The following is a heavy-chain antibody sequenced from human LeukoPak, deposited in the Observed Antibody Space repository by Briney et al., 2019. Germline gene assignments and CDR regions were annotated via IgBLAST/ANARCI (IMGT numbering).Heavy chain of an antibody. CDR1: GFTFSSYS. Sequence: GGSLRLSCAASGFTFSSYSMNWVRQAPGKGLEWVSSISSSSSYIYYADSVKGRFTISRDNAKNSLYLQMNSLRAEDTAVYYCASPYYYDSSGFTNAFDIWGQGTMVTVSS. V-gene: IGHV3-21*01. J-gene: IGHJ3*02. CDR3: ASPYYYDSSGFTNAFDI. CDR2: ISSSSSYI. D-gene: IGHD3-22*01.